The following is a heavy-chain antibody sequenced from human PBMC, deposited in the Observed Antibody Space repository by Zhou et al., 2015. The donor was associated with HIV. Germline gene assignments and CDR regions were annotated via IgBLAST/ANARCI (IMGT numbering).Heavy chain of an antibody. V-gene: IGHV1-69*09. CDR1: GGTFSGSD. Sequence: QVQLVQSGTEVRKPGSSVNVSCKTSGGTFSGSDISWVRQAPGQGLEWMGSITPMFDMKTYAEKFRARLSFTVDKSTTAAYMELTSLTSEDAALYFCARSSVNHDYAFDLWGQGTKVIVSS. CDR3: ARSSVNHDYAFDL. D-gene: IGHD3-22*01. J-gene: IGHJ3*01. CDR2: ITPMFDMK.